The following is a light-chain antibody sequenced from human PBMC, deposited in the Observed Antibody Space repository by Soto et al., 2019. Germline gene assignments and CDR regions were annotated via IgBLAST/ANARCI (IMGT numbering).Light chain of an antibody. CDR1: QSVNSY. CDR2: GAS. CDR3: QQYNNWVT. J-gene: IGKJ4*01. V-gene: IGKV3-15*01. Sequence: EILLTQSPGTLSLSPGERATRSCRASQSVNSYLAWYQQKPGQAPRLLIYGASTRATGIPARLSASGSGTEFTLSIKSLQSEDFAVYYCQQYNNWVTFGGGTKVDI.